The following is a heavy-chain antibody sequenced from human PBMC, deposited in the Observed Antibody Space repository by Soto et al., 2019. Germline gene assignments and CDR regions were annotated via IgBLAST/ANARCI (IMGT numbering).Heavy chain of an antibody. CDR3: ARFLSDSGYENCNWFEP. D-gene: IGHD5-12*01. CDR2: IIPIFGTA. Sequence: ASVKVSCKASGCTFSSYAISWVRQAPGQGLEWMGGIIPIFGTANYAQKFQGRVTITADKSTSTAYMELSSLRSEDTAVYYCARFLSDSGYENCNWFEPWGQGTLVSVSS. J-gene: IGHJ5*02. CDR1: GCTFSSYA. V-gene: IGHV1-69*06.